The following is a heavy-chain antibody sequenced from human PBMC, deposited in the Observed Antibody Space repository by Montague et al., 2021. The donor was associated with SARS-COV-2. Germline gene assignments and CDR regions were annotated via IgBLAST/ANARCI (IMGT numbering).Heavy chain of an antibody. Sequence: SETLSLTCAVYGGSFSGYYWSWIRQPPGKGLEWIGDINHSGGTNYNPSLKSRVSISVDTSKNQFSLKLSSVTAADTAVYYCARAIVDVTMMVVVTTGVEHYFDFWGQGTLVTVSS. CDR1: GGSFSGYY. V-gene: IGHV4-34*01. CDR3: ARAIVDVTMMVVVTTGVEHYFDF. J-gene: IGHJ4*02. CDR2: INHSGGT. D-gene: IGHD3-22*01.